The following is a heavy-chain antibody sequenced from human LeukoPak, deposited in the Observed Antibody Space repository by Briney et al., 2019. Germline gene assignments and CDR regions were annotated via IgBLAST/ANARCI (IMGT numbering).Heavy chain of an antibody. CDR2: ISSSSSYI. Sequence: GGSLSLSCAASRFTFSSYSMNWVRQAPGKGLEWVSSISSSSSYIYYADSVKGRFTISRDNAKNSLYLQMNSLRAEDTAVYYCAREVVNKNTYYYGSGSYMDYWGQGTLVTVSS. CDR3: AREVVNKNTYYYGSGSYMDY. D-gene: IGHD3-10*01. V-gene: IGHV3-21*01. CDR1: RFTFSSYS. J-gene: IGHJ4*02.